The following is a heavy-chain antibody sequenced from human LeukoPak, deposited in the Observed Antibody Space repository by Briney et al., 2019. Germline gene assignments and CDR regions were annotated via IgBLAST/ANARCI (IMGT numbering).Heavy chain of an antibody. Sequence: GRSLRFSCAASGFRFSRHSLHWVRQAPGKGLEWVALISYDQSHKYYSDSMQDRFTISRDNSNETVFLQMNTLRPEDTAVYYCAGVSGSYYGYLDSWGQGTLVTVSS. CDR2: ISYDQSHK. J-gene: IGHJ4*02. CDR1: GFRFSRHS. D-gene: IGHD1-26*01. V-gene: IGHV3-30*04. CDR3: AGVSGSYYGYLDS.